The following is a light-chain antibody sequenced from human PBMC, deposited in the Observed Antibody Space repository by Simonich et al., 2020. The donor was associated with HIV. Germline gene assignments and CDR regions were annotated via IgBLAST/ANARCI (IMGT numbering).Light chain of an antibody. CDR1: QSVSSN. CDR3: QQRSNWPIT. V-gene: IGKV3-15*01. CDR2: GAS. Sequence: EIVMTQSPATLSVSPGERATLSCRASQSVSSNLAGYQQKRGQAPRLLIYGASTRATGIPARFSGSGSGTDFTLTISSLEPEDFAVYYCQQRSNWPITFGQGTRLEIK. J-gene: IGKJ5*01.